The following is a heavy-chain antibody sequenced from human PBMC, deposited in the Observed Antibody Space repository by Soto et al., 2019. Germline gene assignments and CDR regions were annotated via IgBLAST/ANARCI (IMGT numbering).Heavy chain of an antibody. V-gene: IGHV3-15*07. J-gene: IGHJ6*02. CDR3: STNKRSSWSLDL. D-gene: IGHD1-26*01. CDR1: GFTFSSYS. Sequence: GGSLRLSCAASGFTFSSYSMNWVRQAPGKGLEWVGRIKSKSDGGTTDYAAPVKGRFTISRDDSKDTLYLQVNGLKIEDTGLYFCSTNKRSSWSLDLWGQGTTVTVSS. CDR2: IKSKSDGGTT.